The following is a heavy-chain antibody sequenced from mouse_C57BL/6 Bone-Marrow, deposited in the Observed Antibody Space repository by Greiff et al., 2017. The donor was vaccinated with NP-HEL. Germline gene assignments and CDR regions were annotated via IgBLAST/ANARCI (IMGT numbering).Heavy chain of an antibody. CDR2: IYPRSGNT. CDR3: ARRGQLRPHYYAMDY. D-gene: IGHD3-2*02. CDR1: GYTFTSYG. Sequence: QVQLQQSGAELARPGASVKLSCKASGYTFTSYGISWVKHITGQGLEWIGEIYPRSGNTYYNEKFKGKATLTADKSSSTAYMELRSLTSEDSAVYFCARRGQLRPHYYAMDYWGQGTSVTVSS. V-gene: IGHV1-81*01. J-gene: IGHJ4*01.